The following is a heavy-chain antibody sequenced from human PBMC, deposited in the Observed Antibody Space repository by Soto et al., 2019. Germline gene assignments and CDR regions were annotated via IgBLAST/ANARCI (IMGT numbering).Heavy chain of an antibody. CDR3: TREQSDDNYFDP. J-gene: IGHJ5*02. CDR1: GAALSSGGYF. V-gene: IGHV4-61*08. CDR2: IYYSGGT. Sequence: SETLSLTCSVSGAALSSGGYFYTWVRQPPGKGLEWLGYIYYSGGTNYNPSLKSLVTVSLDKSKSQFSLRLISVTAADTAVYYCTREQSDDNYFDPWGQGTLVTVSS. D-gene: IGHD6-19*01.